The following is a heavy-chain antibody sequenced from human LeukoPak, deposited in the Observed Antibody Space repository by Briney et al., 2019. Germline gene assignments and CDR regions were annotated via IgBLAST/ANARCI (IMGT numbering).Heavy chain of an antibody. CDR3: ASLGYCSSTSCPGYYYGMDV. D-gene: IGHD2-2*01. V-gene: IGHV3-33*01. CDR2: IWYDGSNK. Sequence: GRSLRLSCAASGFTFSSYGMHWVRQAPGKGLEWVAVIWYDGSNKYYADSVKGRFTISRDNSKNTLYLQMNSLRAEDTAVYYCASLGYCSSTSCPGYYYGMDVWGQGTTVTVSS. CDR1: GFTFSSYG. J-gene: IGHJ6*02.